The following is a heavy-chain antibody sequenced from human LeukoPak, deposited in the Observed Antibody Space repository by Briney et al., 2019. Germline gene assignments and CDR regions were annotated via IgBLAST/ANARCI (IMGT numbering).Heavy chain of an antibody. V-gene: IGHV4-31*03. J-gene: IGHJ5*02. Sequence: SQTLSLTCSVSGGSFSTGGSYWTGIRRHPEKGLEWIGFIYNSGSTYYDPSLKSRVTILLDTPENQFSLKLSSVTAADTAVYYCARSVGRGCNVDTCYTNWFDTWGQGTLVTVSS. CDR3: ARSVGRGCNVDTCYTNWFDT. CDR1: GGSFSTGGSY. D-gene: IGHD2-2*02. CDR2: IYNSGST.